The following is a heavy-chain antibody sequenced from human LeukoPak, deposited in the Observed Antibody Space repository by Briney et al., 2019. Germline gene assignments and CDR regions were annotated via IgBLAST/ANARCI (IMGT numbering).Heavy chain of an antibody. V-gene: IGHV4-4*09. CDR1: GASISSYQ. J-gene: IGHJ4*02. D-gene: IGHD5-12*01. CDR2: ISTSGRT. Sequence: PSETLSLTCAVSGASISSYQWSWLRQPPGKGLEWIGYISTSGRTNYNPSFKSRVTFSVDSSGDQFSLKLNSVTAADTAVYYCGTSYDYEVAPFDLWGQGALVTVSS. CDR3: GTSYDYEVAPFDL.